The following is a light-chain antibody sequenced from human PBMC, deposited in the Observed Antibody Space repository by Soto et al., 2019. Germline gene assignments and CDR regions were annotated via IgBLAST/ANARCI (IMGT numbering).Light chain of an antibody. CDR3: AAWDDSLGGCV. CDR1: SSNIGSNP. CDR2: SND. J-gene: IGLJ1*01. V-gene: IGLV1-44*01. Sequence: QSVLTQPPSASGTPGQRVTISCSGSSSNIGSNPVNWYQQLPGTAPKLLISSNDQRPTGVPDRFSGSKSGASASLAISGLQSEDEADYYCAAWDDSLGGCVFGTGTKLTVL.